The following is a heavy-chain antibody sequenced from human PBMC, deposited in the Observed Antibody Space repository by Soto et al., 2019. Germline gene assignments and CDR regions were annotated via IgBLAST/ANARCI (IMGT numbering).Heavy chain of an antibody. Sequence: ASVKVSCKASGYTFTSYGISWVRQAPGQGLEWMGWISAYNGNTNYAQKLQGRVTMTTDTSTSTAYMELRSLRSDDTAVYYCARALNYYDSSGLDYWGQGTLVTVSS. J-gene: IGHJ4*02. CDR2: ISAYNGNT. V-gene: IGHV1-18*01. CDR3: ARALNYYDSSGLDY. CDR1: GYTFTSYG. D-gene: IGHD3-22*01.